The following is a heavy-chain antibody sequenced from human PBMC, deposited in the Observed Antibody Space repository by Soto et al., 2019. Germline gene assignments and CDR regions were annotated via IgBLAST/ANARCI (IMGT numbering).Heavy chain of an antibody. CDR1: GDSISSSTYY. V-gene: IGHV4-39*01. Sequence: PSETLSLTCTVSGDSISSSTYYWGWIRQPPGKGLEWIGSMFYSGNTYYNPSLKSRVTLSINTSNYQFPLKLNSVTAADTAVYYCVSPEGYYDSSGYTLDYWGQGTLVTVSS. CDR2: MFYSGNT. J-gene: IGHJ4*02. D-gene: IGHD3-22*01. CDR3: VSPEGYYDSSGYTLDY.